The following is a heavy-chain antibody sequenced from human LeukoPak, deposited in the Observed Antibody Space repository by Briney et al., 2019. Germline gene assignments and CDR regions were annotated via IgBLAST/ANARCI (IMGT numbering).Heavy chain of an antibody. CDR3: ARVCPPYYYYYMDV. CDR2: INHSGST. CDR1: GGSFSGYY. D-gene: IGHD5/OR15-5a*01. Sequence: SETLSLTCAVYGGSFSGYYWSWIRQPPGKGLEWIGEINHSGSTNYNPSLKSRVTISVDTSKNQFSLKLSSVTAAVTAVYYCARVCPPYYYYYMDVWGKGTTVTVSS. V-gene: IGHV4-34*01. J-gene: IGHJ6*03.